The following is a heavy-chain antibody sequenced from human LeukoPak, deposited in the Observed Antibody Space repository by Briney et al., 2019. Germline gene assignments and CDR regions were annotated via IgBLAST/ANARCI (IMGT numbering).Heavy chain of an antibody. J-gene: IGHJ6*03. CDR3: ARDVVPYYYYYMDV. CDR2: IRYDGSNK. Sequence: GGSLRLSCAASGFTFSSYGMHWVRQAPGKGLEWVAFIRYDGSNKQYADSVKGRFTISRDNSKNTLYLRMNSLRAEDTAVYYCARDVVPYYYYYMDVWGKGTTVTVSS. D-gene: IGHD2-21*01. CDR1: GFTFSSYG. V-gene: IGHV3-30*02.